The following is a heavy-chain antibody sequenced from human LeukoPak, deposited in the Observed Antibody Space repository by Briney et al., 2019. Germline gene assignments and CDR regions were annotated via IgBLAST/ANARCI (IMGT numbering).Heavy chain of an antibody. CDR3: ARSSRELGGYAPWELMPPFDY. CDR2: INPNSGGT. Sequence: SVKVSCKASGYTFTAYYMYWVRQAPGQGLEWMGRINPNSGGTNCAQKFQGRVTMTRDTSISTAYMELSRLRSDDTAVYYCARSSRELGGYAPWELMPPFDYWGQGTLVTVSS. V-gene: IGHV1-2*02. D-gene: IGHD1-7*01. J-gene: IGHJ4*02. CDR1: GYTFTAYY.